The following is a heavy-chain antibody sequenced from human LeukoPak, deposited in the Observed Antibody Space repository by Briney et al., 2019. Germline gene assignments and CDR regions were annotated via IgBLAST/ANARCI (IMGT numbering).Heavy chain of an antibody. V-gene: IGHV4-30-4*01. CDR3: ARDRINDYVIYGMDV. CDR1: GGSISSGDYY. J-gene: IGHJ6*04. D-gene: IGHD3-16*01. CDR2: IYYSGST. Sequence: SQTLSLTCTVSGGSISSGDYYWSWIRQPPGKGLEWIGYIYYSGSTYYNPSLKSRVTISVDTSKNQFSLKLSSVTAADTAVYYCARDRINDYVIYGMDVWGKGTTATVSS.